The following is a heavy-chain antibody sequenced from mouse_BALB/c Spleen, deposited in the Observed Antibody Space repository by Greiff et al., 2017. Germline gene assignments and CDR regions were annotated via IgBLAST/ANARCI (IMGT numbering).Heavy chain of an antibody. CDR2: IWSGGST. V-gene: IGHV2-2*02. CDR3: ARKGWDGAMDY. Sequence: VQLQQSGPGLVQPSQSLSITCTVSGFSLTSYGVHWVRQSPGKGLEWLGVIWSGGSTDYNAAFISRLSISKDNSKSQVFFKMNSLQANDTAKYYSARKGWDGAMDYWGQGTSVTVSA. D-gene: IGHD4-1*01. J-gene: IGHJ4*01. CDR1: GFSLTSYG.